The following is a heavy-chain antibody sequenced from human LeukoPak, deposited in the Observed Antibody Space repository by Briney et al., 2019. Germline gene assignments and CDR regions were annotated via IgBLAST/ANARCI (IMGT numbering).Heavy chain of an antibody. Sequence: PGGSLRLSCAASGFTFSTYWMSWVRQAPGKGLEWVANINQDGREKYYVDSVKGRFTISRDNAKNSLYLQLDSMRAEDTAMYYCARDKVVGPTYFDSWGQGTLVTASS. CDR3: ARDKVVGPTYFDS. CDR1: GFTFSTYW. V-gene: IGHV3-7*05. D-gene: IGHD1-26*01. J-gene: IGHJ4*02. CDR2: INQDGREK.